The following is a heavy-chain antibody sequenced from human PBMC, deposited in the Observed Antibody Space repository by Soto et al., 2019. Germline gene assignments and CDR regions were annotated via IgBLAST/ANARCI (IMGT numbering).Heavy chain of an antibody. J-gene: IGHJ4*02. V-gene: IGHV3-23*01. D-gene: IGHD3-10*02. CDR2: ISDSGGTT. CDR3: AKDGVVLSYVQGYFDY. CDR1: GFTFSTYG. Sequence: PGGSLRLSCAASGFTFSTYGMTWVRQASGKGLEWVSAISDSGGTTFYADSVKGRFAVSRDNSKNTLYLQMSSLRAEDTAVYYCAKDGVVLSYVQGYFDYWGPGALVTVSS.